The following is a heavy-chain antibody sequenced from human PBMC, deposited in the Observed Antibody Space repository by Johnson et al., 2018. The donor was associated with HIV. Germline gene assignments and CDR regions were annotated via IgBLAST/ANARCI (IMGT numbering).Heavy chain of an antibody. CDR2: ISGDGSSS. CDR1: GFSFSTYW. CDR3: AISGTGPDAFDI. Sequence: MQLVESGGGLVQPGGSLRLSCAASGFSFSTYWMHWVRQAPGKGLMWVSRISGDGSSSSYADSVKGRFTISRDNAKNSLYLQMNSLRAEDTAVYYCAISGTGPDAFDIWGQGTMVTVSS. V-gene: IGHV3-74*02. J-gene: IGHJ3*02.